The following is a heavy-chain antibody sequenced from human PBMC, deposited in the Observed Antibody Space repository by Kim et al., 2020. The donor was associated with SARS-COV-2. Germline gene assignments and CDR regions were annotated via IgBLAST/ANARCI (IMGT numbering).Heavy chain of an antibody. D-gene: IGHD3-22*01. J-gene: IGHJ4*02. Sequence: SVKGRFTISRDNSKNTLYLQMNSLRAEDTAVYYCARGSYYYDSSGYLDYWGQGTLVTVSS. V-gene: IGHV3-30*01. CDR3: ARGSYYYDSSGYLDY.